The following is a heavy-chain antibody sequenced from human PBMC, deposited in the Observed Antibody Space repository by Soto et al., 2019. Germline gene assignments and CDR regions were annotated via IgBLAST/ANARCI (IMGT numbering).Heavy chain of an antibody. CDR1: GFSITDNY. CDR3: ARATYKDHYYFDS. J-gene: IGHJ4*02. Sequence: EVHLLETGGGLIQPGGSLRLSCATSGFSITDNYMAWVRQAPGKGLEWVSVIYSADKTYYTDYVKGRFTISRDSSKNTLFLQMNSLRPEDTAVYYCARATYKDHYYFDSWGQGSLVTVSS. D-gene: IGHD1-20*01. CDR2: IYSADKT. V-gene: IGHV3-53*02.